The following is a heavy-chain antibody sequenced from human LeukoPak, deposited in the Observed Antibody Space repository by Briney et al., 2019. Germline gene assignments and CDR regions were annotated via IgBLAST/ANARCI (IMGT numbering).Heavy chain of an antibody. J-gene: IGHJ4*02. CDR2: NNSDGSST. V-gene: IGHV3-74*01. CDR3: ARVHSNYESWFDY. CDR1: GFTFSSYW. Sequence: PGGSLRLSCAASGFTFSSYWMHWVRQAPGKGLVWVSRNNSDGSSTSYADSVKGRFTISRDNAKNTLYLQMNSLRAEDTAVYYCARVHSNYESWFDYWGQGTLVTVSS. D-gene: IGHD4-11*01.